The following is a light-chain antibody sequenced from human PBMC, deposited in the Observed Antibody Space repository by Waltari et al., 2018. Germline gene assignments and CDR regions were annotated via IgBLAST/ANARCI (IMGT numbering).Light chain of an antibody. Sequence: EIVLTQSPGTLSLSPGERATLSCRASQSVGRSLAWYQQKPGPAPRLLIYDASRRATGVPDSFSGSGSGTDFSLTISRLEPEDFAVYYCQMYVRLPATFGQGTKVEIK. CDR2: DAS. J-gene: IGKJ1*01. CDR1: QSVGRS. CDR3: QMYVRLPAT. V-gene: IGKV3-20*01.